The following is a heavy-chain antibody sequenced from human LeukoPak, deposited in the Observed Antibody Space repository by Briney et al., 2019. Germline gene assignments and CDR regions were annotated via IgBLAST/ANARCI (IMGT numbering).Heavy chain of an antibody. D-gene: IGHD2-2*01. CDR3: ARVRDIVVVPAAFYI. CDR2: IYYSGST. Sequence: SETLSLTCTVSGGSISSSNYYSGWIRQPPGKGLEWIGSIYYSGSTYYSPSLKSRVTISVDTSKNQFSLKLSSVTAADTAVYYCARVRDIVVVPAAFYIWGQGTMVTVSS. J-gene: IGHJ3*02. V-gene: IGHV4-39*07. CDR1: GGSISSSNYY.